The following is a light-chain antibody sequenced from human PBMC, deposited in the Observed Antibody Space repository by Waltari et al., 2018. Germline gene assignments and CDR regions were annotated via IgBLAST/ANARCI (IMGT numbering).Light chain of an antibody. V-gene: IGKV3D-15*01. CDR3: QQYENLIT. J-gene: IGKJ5*01. Sequence: IVMTQSPATLSVSPGERVALSCRASHSVSTNFAWYQQRPGRAPRLLIYDTSTRATGIPASFSGSGAGTEFTLTISSLQSEDSGIYYCQQYENLITFGQGTRLEIK. CDR1: HSVSTN. CDR2: DTS.